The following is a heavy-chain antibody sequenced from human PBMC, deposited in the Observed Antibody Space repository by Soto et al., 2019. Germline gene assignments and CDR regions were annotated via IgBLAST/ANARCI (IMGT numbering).Heavy chain of an antibody. Sequence: SETLSLTCTVSGGSISSGDYYWSWIRQPPGKGLEWIGYIYYSGSTYYNPSLKSRVTISVDTSKNQFSLKLSSVTAADTAVYYCARAKMYSSSWYALSEHKYNWFDPWGQGTLVTVSS. D-gene: IGHD6-13*01. CDR1: GGSISSGDYY. CDR2: IYYSGST. CDR3: ARAKMYSSSWYALSEHKYNWFDP. V-gene: IGHV4-30-4*01. J-gene: IGHJ5*02.